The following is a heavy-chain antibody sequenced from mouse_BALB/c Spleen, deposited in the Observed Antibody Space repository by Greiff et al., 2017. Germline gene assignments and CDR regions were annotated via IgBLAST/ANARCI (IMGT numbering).Heavy chain of an antibody. CDR3: TLMITGFAY. V-gene: IGHV6-6*02. Sequence: EVKLEESGGGLVQPGGSMKLSCVASGFTFSNYWMNWVRQSPEKGLEWVAEIRLKSNNYATHYAESVKGRFTISRDDSKSSVYLQMNNLRAEDTGIYYCTLMITGFAYWGQGTLVTVSA. CDR1: GFTFSNYW. CDR2: IRLKSNNYAT. D-gene: IGHD2-4*01. J-gene: IGHJ3*01.